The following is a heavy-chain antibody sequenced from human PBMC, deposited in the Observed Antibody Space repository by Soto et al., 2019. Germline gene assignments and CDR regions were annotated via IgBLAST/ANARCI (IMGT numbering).Heavy chain of an antibody. CDR2: IIPIFGTA. CDR1: GGTFSSYA. V-gene: IGHV1-69*13. D-gene: IGHD6-19*01. CDR3: ARNTGYSSGWYHYYYGMDV. J-gene: IGHJ6*04. Sequence: SVKVSCKASGGTFSSYAISWVRQAPGQGLEWMGGIIPIFGTANYAQKFQGRVTITADESTSTAYMELSSLRSEDTAVYYCARNTGYSSGWYHYYYGMDVWGKGTTVTVSS.